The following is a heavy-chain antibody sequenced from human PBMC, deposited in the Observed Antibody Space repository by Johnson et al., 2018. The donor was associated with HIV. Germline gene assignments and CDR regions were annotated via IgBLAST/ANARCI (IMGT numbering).Heavy chain of an antibody. J-gene: IGHJ3*02. V-gene: IGHV3-74*01. D-gene: IGHD1-26*01. CDR2: ISSDGSIP. CDR3: AKDRGSPGIPAAFDM. CDR1: GFTFSNAW. Sequence: EVQLVESGGGLVKPGGSLRLSCAASGFTFSNAWMSWVRQAPGKGLVWVSRISSDGSIPVYADSVKGRFTISRDNAKNTVYLQMDSLRAEDTAVYYCAKDRGSPGIPAAFDMWGQGTMVTVSS.